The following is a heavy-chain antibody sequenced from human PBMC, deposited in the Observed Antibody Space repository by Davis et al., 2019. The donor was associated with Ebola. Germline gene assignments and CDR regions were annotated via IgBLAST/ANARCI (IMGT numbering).Heavy chain of an antibody. CDR3: ARDLAYGDYYYYYGMDV. Sequence: ASVKVSCKASGHTFTSYAMNWVRQAPGQGLEWMGWINTNTGNPTYAQGFTGRFVFSLDTSVSTAYLQISSLKAEDTAVYYCARDLAYGDYYYYYGMDVWGQGTTVTVSS. V-gene: IGHV7-4-1*02. J-gene: IGHJ6*02. CDR1: GHTFTSYA. D-gene: IGHD4-17*01. CDR2: INTNTGNP.